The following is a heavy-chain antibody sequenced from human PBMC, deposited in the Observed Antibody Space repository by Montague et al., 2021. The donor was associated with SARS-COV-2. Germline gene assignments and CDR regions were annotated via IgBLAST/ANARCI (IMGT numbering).Heavy chain of an antibody. CDR3: ARDAIEYYYYYYYMDV. J-gene: IGHJ6*03. Sequence: SLRLSCAASGFTFSSYAMHWVRQAPGKGLEWVAVISYDGSNKYYADSVKGRFTISRDNSKNTLYLKMNSLRAEDTDVYYCARDAIEYYYYYYYMDVWGKGTTGTDSS. V-gene: IGHV3-30*04. CDR2: ISYDGSNK. CDR1: GFTFSSYA.